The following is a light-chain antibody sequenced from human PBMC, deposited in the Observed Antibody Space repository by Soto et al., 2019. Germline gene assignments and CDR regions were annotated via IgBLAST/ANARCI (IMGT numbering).Light chain of an antibody. Sequence: DIVMTQSPLSLPVTPGEPASISCRSSQSLLHSNGYNYLDWYLQKPGQSPQLLISLGSNRASGVPDRVSGSGSGTDFTLKISRVEAEDVGVYYCMQALQTPWTFGQGTKVEIK. CDR1: QSLLHSNGYNY. V-gene: IGKV2-28*01. CDR2: LGS. CDR3: MQALQTPWT. J-gene: IGKJ1*01.